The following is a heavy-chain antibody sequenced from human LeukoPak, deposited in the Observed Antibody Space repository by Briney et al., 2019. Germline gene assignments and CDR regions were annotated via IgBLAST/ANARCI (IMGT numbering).Heavy chain of an antibody. D-gene: IGHD1-26*01. Sequence: ASVKVSFKASGGTFSSYAISWVRQAPGQGLEWMGRIIAILGKTNYAQKFQGRVTITADKSTTTAYMELSSLRSEDTAVYYCARWPSSRATNDYWGQGTLVTVSS. J-gene: IGHJ4*02. V-gene: IGHV1-69*04. CDR3: ARWPSSRATNDY. CDR1: GGTFSSYA. CDR2: IIAILGKT.